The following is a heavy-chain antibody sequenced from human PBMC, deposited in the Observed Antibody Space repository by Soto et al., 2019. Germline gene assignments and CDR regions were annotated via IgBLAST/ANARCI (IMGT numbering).Heavy chain of an antibody. Sequence: SETLSLTCTVSGGSISSSSYFWAWIRRPPGKGLEWIGSIDFRGTTYTNPSLESRVTISVDTSKNHFSLKLDSVTAADTALYYCSRRAPEGFDPRGRGTLVTVSS. CDR2: IDFRGTT. V-gene: IGHV4-39*02. CDR3: SRRAPEGFDP. J-gene: IGHJ5*02. CDR1: GGSISSSSYF.